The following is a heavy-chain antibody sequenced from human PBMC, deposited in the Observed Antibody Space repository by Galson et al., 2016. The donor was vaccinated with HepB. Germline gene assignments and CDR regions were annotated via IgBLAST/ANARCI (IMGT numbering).Heavy chain of an antibody. Sequence: SLRLSCAASGFTFSSYVMHWVRQAPGKGLEWVAVIWYDGNNKYYADSVKGRFTISRDNSKNTLYLQMNSLRAEDTAVYYCARVPSEEQWLVFAYWGQGTLVTVSS. CDR3: ARVPSEEQWLVFAY. CDR1: GFTFSSYV. D-gene: IGHD6-19*01. CDR2: IWYDGNNK. V-gene: IGHV3-33*01. J-gene: IGHJ4*02.